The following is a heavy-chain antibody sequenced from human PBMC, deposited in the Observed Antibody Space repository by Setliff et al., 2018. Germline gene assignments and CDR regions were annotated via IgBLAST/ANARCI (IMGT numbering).Heavy chain of an antibody. V-gene: IGHV3-23*01. CDR1: GFTFSSYA. CDR3: AKLRTPGTGYYYYAMDV. Sequence: VGSLRLSCAASGFTFSSYAMTWVRQAPGKGLECVSGISATSGTTNYADSVKGRFTISRDNSKNTLYVQMNSLRADDTAVYYCAKLRTPGTGYYYYAMDVWGQGTTVTVSS. J-gene: IGHJ6*02. D-gene: IGHD3-10*01. CDR2: ISATSGTT.